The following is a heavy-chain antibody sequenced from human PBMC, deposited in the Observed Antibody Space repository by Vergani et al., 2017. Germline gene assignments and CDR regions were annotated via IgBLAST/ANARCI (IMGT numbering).Heavy chain of an antibody. CDR1: GGSVSSGSYY. CDR3: AGEPFGVPGDDAFDI. Sequence: QVQLQESGPGLVKPSETLSLTCTVSGGSVSSGSYYWSWIRQPAGKGLEWIGYIYYSGSTNYNPSLKSRVTISVDTSKNQFSLKLSSVTAADTAVYYCAGEPFGVPGDDAFDIWGQGTMVTVSS. D-gene: IGHD3-10*01. CDR2: IYYSGST. V-gene: IGHV4-61*10. J-gene: IGHJ3*02.